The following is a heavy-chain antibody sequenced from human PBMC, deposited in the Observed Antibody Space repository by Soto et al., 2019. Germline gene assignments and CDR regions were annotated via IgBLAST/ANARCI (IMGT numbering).Heavy chain of an antibody. CDR3: ARGITMVRGVYANDY. V-gene: IGHV4-34*01. Sequence: QVQLQQWGAGLLKPSETLSLTCAVYGGSFSGYYWSWIRQPPGKGLEWIGEINHSGSTNYNPSLKSRVTISVDTSKNQFSLKLSSVTAADTAVYYCARGITMVRGVYANDYWGQGTLVTVSS. CDR2: INHSGST. D-gene: IGHD3-10*01. CDR1: GGSFSGYY. J-gene: IGHJ4*02.